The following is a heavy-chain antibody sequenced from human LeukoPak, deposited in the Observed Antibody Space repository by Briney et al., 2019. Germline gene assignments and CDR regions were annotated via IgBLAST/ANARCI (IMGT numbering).Heavy chain of an antibody. CDR2: IYTTGST. Sequence: SETLSLTCTVSGGSISNYYWSWIRQAPGKGLEWIGYIYTTGSTNYNPSLKSQVTISVDTSKNQFSLKLSSVTAADTAVYYCARVLYNYGPHYFDFWGQGTLVTVSS. CDR1: GGSISNYY. J-gene: IGHJ4*02. V-gene: IGHV4-4*08. CDR3: ARVLYNYGPHYFDF. D-gene: IGHD5-18*01.